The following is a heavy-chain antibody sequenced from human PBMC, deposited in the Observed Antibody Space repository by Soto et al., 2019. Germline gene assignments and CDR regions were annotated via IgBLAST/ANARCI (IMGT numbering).Heavy chain of an antibody. CDR1: DDSINSDRYY. CDR3: ARTPMITFGGVIVSFDY. D-gene: IGHD3-16*02. Sequence: PSETLSLTCSVSDDSINSDRYYWGWIRQPPGKGLEWIGSIYYSGSTYYNPSLKSRVTISVDTSKNQFSLKLSSVTAADTAVYYCARTPMITFGGVIVSFDYWGQGTLVTVSS. J-gene: IGHJ4*02. V-gene: IGHV4-39*01. CDR2: IYYSGST.